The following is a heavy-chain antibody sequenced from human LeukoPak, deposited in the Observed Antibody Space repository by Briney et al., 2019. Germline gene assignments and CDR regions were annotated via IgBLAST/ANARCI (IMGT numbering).Heavy chain of an antibody. D-gene: IGHD3-22*01. CDR2: ISYDGSNK. J-gene: IGHJ4*02. Sequence: GGSLRLSCSASGFTFSTFAMHWVRQAPGKGLEWVAAISYDGSNKYYADSVKGRFTISRDNSKNTLYMQMNSLRAEDTAVYYCARGGQDGYYFDTSGYSKWGQGTLVTVSS. CDR1: GFTFSTFA. CDR3: ARGGQDGYYFDTSGYSK. V-gene: IGHV3-30-3*01.